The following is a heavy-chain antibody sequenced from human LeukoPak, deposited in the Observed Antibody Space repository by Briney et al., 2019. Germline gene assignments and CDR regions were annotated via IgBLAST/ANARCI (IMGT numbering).Heavy chain of an antibody. CDR3: ARDGSGWGNSDLDY. V-gene: IGHV1-2*02. D-gene: IGHD3-3*01. CDR1: GYTFTGYY. J-gene: IGHJ4*02. CDR2: INPNSGGT. Sequence: GASVKVSCKASGYTFTGYYMHWVRQAPGQGLEWMGWINPNSGGTNYAHKFQGRVTLTRDTSISTAYMELSSLRYDDTAIYYCARDGSGWGNSDLDYWGQGTLVTVSS.